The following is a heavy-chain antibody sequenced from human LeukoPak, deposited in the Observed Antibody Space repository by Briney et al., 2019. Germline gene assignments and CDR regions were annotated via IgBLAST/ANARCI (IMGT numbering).Heavy chain of an antibody. CDR1: GGSISSYY. CDR3: ARDPSGYSGYGDY. CDR2: IYYSGST. Sequence: PSETLSLTCAVSGGSISSYYWSWIRQPPGKGLEWLAYIYYSGSTNYDPSLKSRVTISVDTSKNQFSLKLSSVTAADTAVYYCARDPSGYSGYGDYWGQGTLVTVSS. D-gene: IGHD5-12*01. V-gene: IGHV4-59*12. J-gene: IGHJ4*02.